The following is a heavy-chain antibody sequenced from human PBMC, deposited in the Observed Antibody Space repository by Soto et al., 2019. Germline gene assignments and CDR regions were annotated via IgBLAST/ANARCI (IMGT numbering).Heavy chain of an antibody. CDR1: GFTFGDYA. Sequence: GGSLRLSCTASGFTFGDYAMSWVRQAPGKGLEWVGFIRSKAYGGTTEYAASVKGRFTISRDDSKSIAYLQMNSPKTEDTAVYYCTRDLPWGGDYGMDVWGQGTTVTVSS. D-gene: IGHD3-16*01. J-gene: IGHJ6*02. V-gene: IGHV3-49*04. CDR2: IRSKAYGGTT. CDR3: TRDLPWGGDYGMDV.